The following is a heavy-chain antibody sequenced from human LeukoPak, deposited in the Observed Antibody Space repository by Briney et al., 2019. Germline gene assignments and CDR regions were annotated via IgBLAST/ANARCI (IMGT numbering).Heavy chain of an antibody. CDR1: GFTFSSYG. CDR3: AKGWDYYMEV. CDR2: IRYDGSNK. D-gene: IGHD3-16*01. V-gene: IGHV3-30*02. Sequence: GGSLRLSCAASGFTFSSYGMHWVRQAPGMGLEWVAFIRYDGSNKDYADSVKGRFTISRDNSKNTLYIQMNSLRAEDTAVYYCAKGWDYYMEVWGKGTTVTVSS. J-gene: IGHJ6*03.